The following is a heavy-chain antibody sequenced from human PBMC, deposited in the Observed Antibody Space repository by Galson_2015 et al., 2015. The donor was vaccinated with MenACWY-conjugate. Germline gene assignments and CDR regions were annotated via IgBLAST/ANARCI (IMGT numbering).Heavy chain of an antibody. Sequence: QSGAEVKEPGESLKISCMGSGYSFTTYWIAWVRQMPGKGLEWMGLISPGDSHTRYNPAFQGQVTISADKSISTAYLQWNSLQASDTAMYYCARHPPGGRGMDVWGQGTTVTVFS. CDR3: ARHPPGGRGMDV. CDR1: GYSFTTYW. CDR2: ISPGDSHT. D-gene: IGHD1-26*01. V-gene: IGHV5-51*01. J-gene: IGHJ6*02.